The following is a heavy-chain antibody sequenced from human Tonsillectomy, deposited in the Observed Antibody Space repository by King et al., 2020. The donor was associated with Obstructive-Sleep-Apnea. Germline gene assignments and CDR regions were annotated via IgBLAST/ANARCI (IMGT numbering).Heavy chain of an antibody. J-gene: IGHJ5*02. V-gene: IGHV4-39*07. CDR3: VRDRLVAREGDWFDL. CDR1: GGPVTTSGYF. D-gene: IGHD5-12*01. CDR2: VHYSAGT. Sequence: MQLQESGPGLVRPSESLSLTCTVSGGPVTTSGYFWGWIRQPPGKGLEWIGSVHYSAGTYSDPSLRSRLTISMDTSRNQFSLELNSMTAADTAVYYCVRDRLVAREGDWFDLWGQG.